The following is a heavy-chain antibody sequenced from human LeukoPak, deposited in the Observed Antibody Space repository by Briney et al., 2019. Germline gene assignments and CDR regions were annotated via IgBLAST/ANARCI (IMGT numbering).Heavy chain of an antibody. Sequence: SETLSLTCAVYGGSFSGYYWSWIRQPPGKGLEWIGEINHSGSTNYNPSLKSRVTISVDTSKNQFSLKLSSVTAADTAVYYCARDSPVDTAMVRGFADNDSFDYWGQGTLVTVPS. CDR2: INHSGST. V-gene: IGHV4-34*01. D-gene: IGHD5-18*01. CDR3: ARDSPVDTAMVRGFADNDSFDY. CDR1: GGSFSGYY. J-gene: IGHJ4*02.